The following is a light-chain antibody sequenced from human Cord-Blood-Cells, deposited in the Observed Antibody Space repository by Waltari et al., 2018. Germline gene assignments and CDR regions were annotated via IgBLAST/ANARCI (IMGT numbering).Light chain of an antibody. CDR2: KAS. V-gene: IGKV1-5*03. J-gene: IGKJ1*01. CDR3: QQYNSYSWT. Sequence: DIQMTQSPSTLSASVGDRVTITCRASQSISSWLAWYQQKPGKAPTLLIYKASSLESGVPSRFSGRGSGTEFTLTISSLQPDDFATYYCQQYNSYSWTFGQGTKVEIK. CDR1: QSISSW.